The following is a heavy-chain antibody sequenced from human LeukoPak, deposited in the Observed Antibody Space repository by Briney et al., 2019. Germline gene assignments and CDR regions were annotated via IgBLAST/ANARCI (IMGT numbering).Heavy chain of an antibody. J-gene: IGHJ4*02. CDR3: AREDSSGYYYFDY. CDR2: IKQDGSEK. Sequence: GGSLRLSCAAPGFTFSSYWMSWVRQAPGKGLEWVANIKQDGSEKYYVDSVKGRFTISRDNAKNSLYLQMNSLRAEDTAVYYCAREDSSGYYYFDYWGQGTLVTVSS. CDR1: GFTFSSYW. V-gene: IGHV3-7*01. D-gene: IGHD3-22*01.